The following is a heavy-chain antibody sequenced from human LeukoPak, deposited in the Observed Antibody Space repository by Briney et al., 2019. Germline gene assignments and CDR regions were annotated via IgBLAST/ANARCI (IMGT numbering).Heavy chain of an antibody. CDR1: EFAFSTYN. D-gene: IGHD5-18*01. CDR3: AKDTAMVLEGDYFDY. Sequence: GGSLRLSCAASEFAFSTYNMNWVRQAPGKGLEWVSGISWNSGTIDYADSVKGRFTISRDNAKNSLYLQMNSLRAEDTALYYCAKDTAMVLEGDYFDYWGQGTLVTVSS. V-gene: IGHV3-9*01. CDR2: ISWNSGTI. J-gene: IGHJ4*02.